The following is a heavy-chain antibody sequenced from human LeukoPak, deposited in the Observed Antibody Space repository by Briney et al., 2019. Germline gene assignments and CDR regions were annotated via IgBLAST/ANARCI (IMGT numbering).Heavy chain of an antibody. J-gene: IGHJ6*04. CDR2: ISSSGSTI. V-gene: IGHV3-48*03. CDR1: GFTFSSYE. D-gene: IGHD3-9*01. Sequence: PGGSLRLSSAASGFTFSSYEMNWVRQAPGKGLEWVSYISSSGSTIYYADSVKGRFTISRDNAKNSLYLQMNSLRAEDTAVYYCARDPEYYDILTGFNYYYYYGMDVWGKGTTVTVSS. CDR3: ARDPEYYDILTGFNYYYYYGMDV.